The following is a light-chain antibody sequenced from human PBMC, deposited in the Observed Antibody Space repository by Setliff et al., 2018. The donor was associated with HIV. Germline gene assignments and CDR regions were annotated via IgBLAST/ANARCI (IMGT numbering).Light chain of an antibody. Sequence: QSVLSQPSSASGTPGQRVTISCSGTNSNIGSNNVYWYQQLPGTAPKLVVYGNNQRPSGAPDRVSGSKSGTSAALAISGLQSQDEADYYCAAWDDSLNGHWVFGGGTKVTV. CDR2: GNN. CDR1: NSNIGSNN. V-gene: IGLV1-44*01. J-gene: IGLJ3*02. CDR3: AAWDDSLNGHWV.